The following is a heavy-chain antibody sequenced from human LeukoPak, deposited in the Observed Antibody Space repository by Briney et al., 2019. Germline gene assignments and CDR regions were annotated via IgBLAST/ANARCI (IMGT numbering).Heavy chain of an antibody. D-gene: IGHD2-15*01. V-gene: IGHV3-33*01. CDR2: IWYDGSNK. CDR3: ARVGGYCSGGSCFDYYYGMDV. J-gene: IGHJ6*02. CDR1: GFTFSSYG. Sequence: PGGSLRLSCAASGFTFSSYGMHWVRQAPGKGLEWVAVIWYDGSNKYYADSVKGRFTISRDNSKNTLYLQMNSLRAEDTAVYYCARVGGYCSGGSCFDYYYGMDVWGQGTTVTVSS.